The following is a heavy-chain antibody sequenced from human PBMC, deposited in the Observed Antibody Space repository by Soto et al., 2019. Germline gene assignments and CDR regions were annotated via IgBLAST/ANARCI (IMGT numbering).Heavy chain of an antibody. V-gene: IGHV2-5*02. Sequence: QITLKESGPTLVKPTQTLTLTCTFSGFSLSTSGVGVGWIRQPPGKALEWLALIYWDDDKRYSPSLKSRLTITKYTSKNQVVLTMTNMYPVDTATYYCAHVYGGYDNFDYWGQGTLVTVSS. J-gene: IGHJ4*02. CDR2: IYWDDDK. CDR1: GFSLSTSGVG. D-gene: IGHD5-12*01. CDR3: AHVYGGYDNFDY.